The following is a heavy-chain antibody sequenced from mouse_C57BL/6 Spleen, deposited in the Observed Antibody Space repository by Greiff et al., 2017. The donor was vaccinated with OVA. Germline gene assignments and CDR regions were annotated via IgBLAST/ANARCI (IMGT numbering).Heavy chain of an antibody. CDR1: GFTFSSYG. D-gene: IGHD2-2*01. V-gene: IGHV5-6*01. J-gene: IGHJ3*01. Sequence: DVQLVESGGDLVKPGGSLKLSCAASGFTFSSYGMSWVRQTPDKRLEWVATISSGGSYTYYPASVKGRFTISRDNAKNTLYLQMSSLKSEDTAMYYCARLSSTMVTTGFAYWGQGTLVTVSA. CDR2: ISSGGSYT. CDR3: ARLSSTMVTTGFAY.